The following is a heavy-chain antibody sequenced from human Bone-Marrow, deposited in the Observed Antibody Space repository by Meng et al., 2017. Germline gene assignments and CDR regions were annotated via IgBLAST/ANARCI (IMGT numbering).Heavy chain of an antibody. D-gene: IGHD6-19*01. J-gene: IGHJ6*02. CDR1: GFTFSSYS. V-gene: IGHV3-74*01. CDR2: INSDGSST. CDR3: ARDGYSSGWYGGYYYYYGMDV. Sequence: GGSLRLSCAASGFTFSSYSMNWVRQAPGKGLVWVSRINSDGSSTSYADSVKGRFTISRDNAKNTLYLQMNSLRAEDTAVYYCARDGYSSGWYGGYYYYYGMDVWGQGTTVTVSS.